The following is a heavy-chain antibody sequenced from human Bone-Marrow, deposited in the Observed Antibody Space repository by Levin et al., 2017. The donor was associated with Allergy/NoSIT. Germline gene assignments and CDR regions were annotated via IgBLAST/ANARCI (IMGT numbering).Heavy chain of an antibody. V-gene: IGHV3-30*18. D-gene: IGHD4-17*01. CDR1: GFTFSNYD. J-gene: IGHJ4*02. CDR3: AKTREFSYGPFDH. Sequence: PGGSLRLSCAASGFTFSNYDMHWVRQTPGKGLEWVTFISNDGSDKYYADSVKGRFTISRDNSKNTLYLQMNNLRPEDTAVYYCAKTREFSYGPFDHWGLGTLVTVSS. CDR2: ISNDGSDK.